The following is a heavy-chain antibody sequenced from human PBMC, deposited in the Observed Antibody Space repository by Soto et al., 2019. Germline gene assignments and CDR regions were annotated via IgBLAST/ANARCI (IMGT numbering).Heavy chain of an antibody. D-gene: IGHD2-2*02. J-gene: IGHJ6*02. V-gene: IGHV3-21*01. CDR2: ISSRSDI. CDR1: GLTFSTYS. Sequence: GGSLRRSCVGSGLTFSTYSINWVRQAPGKGLEWVSSISSRSDIYYADSVKGRFTISRDNAKNSVSLQMNSLRAEDTAVYYCAREYTACPLAYGLDVWGQGTPVNVFS. CDR3: AREYTACPLAYGLDV.